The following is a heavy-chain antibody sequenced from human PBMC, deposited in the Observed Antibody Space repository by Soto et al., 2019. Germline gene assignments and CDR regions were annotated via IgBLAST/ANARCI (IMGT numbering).Heavy chain of an antibody. CDR2: IDPSDSYT. D-gene: IGHD3-22*01. CDR3: ARHRQYYYDSSGLYWFDH. V-gene: IGHV5-10-1*01. J-gene: IGHJ5*02. CDR1: GYSFTSYW. Sequence: PGESLKISCKGSGYSFTSYWISWVRQMPGKGLEWMGRIDPSDSYTNYSPSFQGHVTISADKSISTAYLQWSSLKASDTAMYYCARHRQYYYDSSGLYWFDHWGQGTLVTVSS.